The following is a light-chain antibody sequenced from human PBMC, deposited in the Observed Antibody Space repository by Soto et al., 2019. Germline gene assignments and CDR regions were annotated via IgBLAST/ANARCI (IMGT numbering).Light chain of an antibody. CDR2: AAS. V-gene: IGKV1-39*01. Sequence: DIQMTQSPSSLSASVGDRVTITCRASQSISSYLNWYQQKPGKAPKLLIYAASSLQSGVPSRFSGSGSGTDFTLTISSLQPEDFATYYCQQSYSTSTFGRGTKVDI. J-gene: IGKJ1*01. CDR3: QQSYSTST. CDR1: QSISSY.